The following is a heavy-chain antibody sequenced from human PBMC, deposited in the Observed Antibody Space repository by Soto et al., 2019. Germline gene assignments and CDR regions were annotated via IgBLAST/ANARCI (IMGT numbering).Heavy chain of an antibody. CDR3: AREDRDRETGLVPAAIDGMDV. J-gene: IGHJ6*02. CDR1: GDTSSRYS. V-gene: IGHV1-69*13. Sequence: SVKFSCKASGDTSSRYSITWVRQAPGHGLEWIGRIIPIFGIPTYAQKFQGRVTFTADESTSTAYMELSSLRSDDTAVYYCAREDRDRETGLVPAAIDGMDVWGQGTTVTVSS. CDR2: IIPIFGIP. D-gene: IGHD2-2*01.